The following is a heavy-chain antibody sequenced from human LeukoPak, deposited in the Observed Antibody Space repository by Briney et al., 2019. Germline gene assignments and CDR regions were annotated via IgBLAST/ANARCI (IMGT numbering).Heavy chain of an antibody. D-gene: IGHD3-10*01. J-gene: IGHJ4*02. Sequence: SETLSLTCTVSGGSISSYYWSWIRQPPGKGLEWIGYIYYSGSTNYNPSPKSRVTISVDTSKNQFSLKLSSVTAADTAVYYCARVKGYGLRYDYWGQGTLVTVSS. CDR1: GGSISSYY. CDR3: ARVKGYGLRYDY. CDR2: IYYSGST. V-gene: IGHV4-59*01.